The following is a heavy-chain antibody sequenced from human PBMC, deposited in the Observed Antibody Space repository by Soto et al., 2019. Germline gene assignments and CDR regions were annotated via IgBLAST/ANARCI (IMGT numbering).Heavy chain of an antibody. CDR2: IYYSGST. CDR3: ARDSNSGYYYYYMDV. J-gene: IGHJ6*03. D-gene: IGHD4-4*01. V-gene: IGHV4-31*03. Sequence: SETLSLTCTVSGGSISCGGYYWSWIRQHPGKGLEWIAYIYYSGSTYYNPSLKSRVTISVDTSKSQFSLKLSSVTAADTAVYYCARDSNSGYYYYYMDVWGKGTTVTVSS. CDR1: GGSISCGGYY.